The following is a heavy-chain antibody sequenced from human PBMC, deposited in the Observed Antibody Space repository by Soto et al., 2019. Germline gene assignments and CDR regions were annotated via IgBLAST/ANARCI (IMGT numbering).Heavy chain of an antibody. CDR2: IIPIFGTA. V-gene: IGHV1-69*12. Sequence: QVQLVQSGAEVKKPGSSVKVSCKASGGTFSSYAISWVRQAPGQGLEWMGGIIPIFGTATYAQKFQGRVTITAEESTSTAYMELSSLRSDDTAVYYCARLPGGRGYYYGMDVWGQGPRSPSP. J-gene: IGHJ6*02. CDR1: GGTFSSYA. D-gene: IGHD2-15*01. CDR3: ARLPGGRGYYYGMDV.